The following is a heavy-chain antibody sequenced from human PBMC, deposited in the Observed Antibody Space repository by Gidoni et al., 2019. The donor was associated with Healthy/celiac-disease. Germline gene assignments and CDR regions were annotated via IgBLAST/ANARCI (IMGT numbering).Heavy chain of an antibody. Sequence: QVQLQESGPGLVKPSQTLSLTCTVSGGSTSSGGYYWSWIRQHPGKGLEWIGYIYYSGSTYYNPSLKSRVTISVDTSKNQFSLKLSSVTAADTAVYYCARSFSSAGTLITPWGQGTLVTVSS. CDR3: ARSFSSAGTLITP. D-gene: IGHD1-7*01. V-gene: IGHV4-31*03. J-gene: IGHJ4*02. CDR1: GGSTSSGGYY. CDR2: IYYSGST.